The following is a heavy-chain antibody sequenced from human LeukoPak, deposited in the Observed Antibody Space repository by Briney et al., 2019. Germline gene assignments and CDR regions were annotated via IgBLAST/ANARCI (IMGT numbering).Heavy chain of an antibody. CDR2: IKQDGSEK. CDR1: GFTFSSYW. D-gene: IGHD3-10*01. J-gene: IGHJ4*02. Sequence: GGSLRLSCAASGFTFSSYWMSWVRQAPGKGRECVANIKQDGSEKSYVDSVKGRFTISRDNAKKSLYLQMNSLRAEDTAVYYCARENLGSGTYYFDHWGQGTLVTVSS. CDR3: ARENLGSGTYYFDH. V-gene: IGHV3-7*03.